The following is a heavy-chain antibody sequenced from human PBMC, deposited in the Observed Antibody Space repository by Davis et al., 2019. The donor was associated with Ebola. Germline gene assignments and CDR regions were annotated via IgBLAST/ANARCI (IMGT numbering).Heavy chain of an antibody. J-gene: IGHJ4*02. V-gene: IGHV4-59*01. Sequence: PSETLSLTCTVSGGSISSYYWSWIRQPPGKGLEWIGYIYYSGSTNYNPSLKSRVTISVDTSKNQFSLKLSSVTAADTAVYYCARFNYDFWSGYEHWGQGTLVTVSS. CDR2: IYYSGST. CDR1: GGSISSYY. D-gene: IGHD3-3*01. CDR3: ARFNYDFWSGYEH.